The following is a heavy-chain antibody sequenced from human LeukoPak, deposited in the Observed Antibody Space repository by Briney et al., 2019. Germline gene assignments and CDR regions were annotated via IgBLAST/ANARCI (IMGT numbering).Heavy chain of an antibody. D-gene: IGHD3-10*01. CDR3: AKPSNYYGSATDAFDF. CDR2: IYYSGST. V-gene: IGHV4-39*07. CDR1: GGSISSSSYY. Sequence: SETLSLTCTVSGGSISSSSYYWGWIRQPPGKGLEWIGSIYYSGSTYYNPSLKSRVTISVDTSKNHFSLKLNSVTAADTAVYYCAKPSNYYGSATDAFDFWGQGTMVTVSS. J-gene: IGHJ3*01.